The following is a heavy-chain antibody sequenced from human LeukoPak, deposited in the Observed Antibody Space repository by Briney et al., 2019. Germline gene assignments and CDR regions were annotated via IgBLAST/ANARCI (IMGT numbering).Heavy chain of an antibody. CDR1: GGSLSSYY. CDR2: IYTSGSN. J-gene: IGHJ4*02. D-gene: IGHD3-22*01. Sequence: SETLSLTCTVSGGSLSSYYRSWLRQTAGKGVEWIGRIYTSGSNNYNPSLKTRVPLSVDTSKIQFSLNLSSVTAADTAVYYCARNLFVSYDSSDYYPPYFDYWGQGTLVTVSS. V-gene: IGHV4-4*07. CDR3: ARNLFVSYDSSDYYPPYFDY.